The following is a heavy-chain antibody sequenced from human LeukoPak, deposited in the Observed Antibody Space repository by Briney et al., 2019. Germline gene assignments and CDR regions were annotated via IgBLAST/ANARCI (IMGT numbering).Heavy chain of an antibody. Sequence: SSETLSLTCTVSGGSISSYYWSWIRQPPGKGLEWIGYINYSGSTNYNPSPKRRVTISVDTYKNQFSQKLSSVTAADTAVYYCARGSLGYYDSSGYYYYFDYWGQGTLVTVSS. D-gene: IGHD3-22*01. CDR3: ARGSLGYYDSSGYYYYFDY. J-gene: IGHJ4*02. CDR1: GGSISSYY. V-gene: IGHV4-59*01. CDR2: INYSGST.